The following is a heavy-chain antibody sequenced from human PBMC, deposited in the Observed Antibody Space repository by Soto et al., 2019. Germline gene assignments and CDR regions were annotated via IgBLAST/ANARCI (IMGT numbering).Heavy chain of an antibody. D-gene: IGHD3-22*01. J-gene: IGHJ4*02. CDR1: GGSISSGGYY. CDR2: IYYSGST. CDR3: ARGGYDSSGYYFDY. V-gene: IGHV4-31*03. Sequence: SETLSFTCTVSGGSISSGGYYWSWIRQHPGKGLEWIGYIYYSGSTYYNPSLKSRVTISVDTSKNQFSLKLSSVTAADTAVYYCARGGYDSSGYYFDYWGQGTLVTVSS.